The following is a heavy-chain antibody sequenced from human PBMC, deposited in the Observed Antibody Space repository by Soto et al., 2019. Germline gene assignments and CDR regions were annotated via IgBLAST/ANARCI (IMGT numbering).Heavy chain of an antibody. CDR1: GYTFTSYG. D-gene: IGHD3-10*01. Sequence: ASVKVSCKASGYTFTSYGISWVRQAPGQGLEWMGWISAYNGNTNYAQKLQGRVTMTTDTSTSTAYMELRSLRSDDTAVYYCARALLSFGEPPSAFDIWGQGTMVTVSS. CDR3: ARALLSFGEPPSAFDI. J-gene: IGHJ3*02. CDR2: ISAYNGNT. V-gene: IGHV1-18*01.